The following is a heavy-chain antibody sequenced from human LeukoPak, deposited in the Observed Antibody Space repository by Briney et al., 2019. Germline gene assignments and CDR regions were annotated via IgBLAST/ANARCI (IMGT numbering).Heavy chain of an antibody. D-gene: IGHD1-14*01. CDR2: IYYSGST. J-gene: IGHJ4*02. CDR3: ARYHSRGVDY. V-gene: IGHV4-59*01. Sequence: SETLSLTCTVSGGSINSYYWSWIRQPPGKGLEWIGYIYYSGSTDYNPSLKSRVTISADTSKNQFSLKLSSVTAADTAVYYCARYHSRGVDYWGQGTLVTVSS. CDR1: GGSINSYY.